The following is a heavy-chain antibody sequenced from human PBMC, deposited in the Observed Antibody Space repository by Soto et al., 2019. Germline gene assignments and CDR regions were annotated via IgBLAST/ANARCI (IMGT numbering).Heavy chain of an antibody. CDR3: VAYTASRNWFDP. Sequence: KTSETLSLTCTVSGSSVNNFYWGWIRQSPGKGLEWIGSVYPSGNTYNKPSLRSRVTISTDTSKNEVSLQVASVTAADTALYYCVAYTASRNWFDPWGQGTLVTVSS. CDR2: VYPSGNT. D-gene: IGHD2-2*02. CDR1: GSSVNNFY. J-gene: IGHJ5*02. V-gene: IGHV4-38-2*02.